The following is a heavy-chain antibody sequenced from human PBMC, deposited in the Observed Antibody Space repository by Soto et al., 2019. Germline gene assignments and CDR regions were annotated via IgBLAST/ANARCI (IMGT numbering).Heavy chain of an antibody. CDR2: ISWDGGST. CDR3: AKDPTGPIEAAGIGRGYFDY. Sequence: EVQLVESGGVVVQPGGSLRLSCAASGFTFDDYTMHWVRQAPGKGLEWVSLISWDGGSTYYADSVKGRFTISRDNSKNSLYLQMNSLRTEDTALYYCAKDPTGPIEAAGIGRGYFDYWGQGTLVTVSS. J-gene: IGHJ4*02. V-gene: IGHV3-43*01. D-gene: IGHD6-13*01. CDR1: GFTFDDYT.